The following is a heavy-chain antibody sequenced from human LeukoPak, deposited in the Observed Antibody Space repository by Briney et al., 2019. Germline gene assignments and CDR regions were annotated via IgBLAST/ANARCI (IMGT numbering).Heavy chain of an antibody. CDR3: ARAPKSGYYGYYGMDV. CDR2: IIPIFGTA. Sequence: SVKVSCKASGGTFSSYAISWVRQAPGQGLERMGGIIPIFGTANYAQKFQGRVTITADESTSTAYMELSSLRSEDTAVYYCARAPKSGYYGYYGMDVWGQGTTVTVSS. V-gene: IGHV1-69*13. D-gene: IGHD3-3*01. J-gene: IGHJ6*02. CDR1: GGTFSSYA.